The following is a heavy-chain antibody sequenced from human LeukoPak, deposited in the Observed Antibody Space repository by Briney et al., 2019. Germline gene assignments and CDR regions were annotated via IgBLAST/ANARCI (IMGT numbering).Heavy chain of an antibody. V-gene: IGHV3-23*01. J-gene: IGHJ3*02. Sequence: GGSLRLSCAASGFTFSSYAMSWVRQAPGKGLEWVSAISGSGGSTYYADSVKGRFTISRDNSKNTLYLQMNSLRAEDTAVYYCAKKGPIAVAGTDAFDIWGQGTMVTVSS. D-gene: IGHD6-19*01. CDR3: AKKGPIAVAGTDAFDI. CDR1: GFTFSSYA. CDR2: ISGSGGST.